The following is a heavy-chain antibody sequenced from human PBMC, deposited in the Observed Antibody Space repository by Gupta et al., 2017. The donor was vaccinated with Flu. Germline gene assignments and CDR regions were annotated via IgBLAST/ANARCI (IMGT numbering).Heavy chain of an antibody. V-gene: IGHV3-30*18. CDR1: GFTFSKYG. CDR2: ISYHGTNK. CDR3: AKDKSYGSVLED. Sequence: QVQLVESGGGVVQPGRSLRLSCTASGFTFSKYGMHWVRQAPGKGLEWVAIISYHGTNKNYGDSVKGRFNISRDNSKNTVYLQMNSLRGEDTAVYYCAKDKSYGSVLEDWGQGTLVTVSS. J-gene: IGHJ4*02. D-gene: IGHD3-10*01.